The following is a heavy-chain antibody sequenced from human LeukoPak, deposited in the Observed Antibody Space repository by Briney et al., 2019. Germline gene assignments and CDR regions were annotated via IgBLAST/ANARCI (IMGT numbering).Heavy chain of an antibody. J-gene: IGHJ4*02. CDR3: AREQTYYASGSYYNVLDY. V-gene: IGHV3-21*01. Sequence: GGSLRLSCAASGFIFGTYSMTWVRQAPGKGLEWVSSISTTSSYIYYADSMKGRFTISRDNAKNSLYLQMNSLRAEDTAVYYCAREQTYYASGSYYNVLDYWGQGIRVTVSS. D-gene: IGHD3-10*01. CDR2: ISTTSSYI. CDR1: GFIFGTYS.